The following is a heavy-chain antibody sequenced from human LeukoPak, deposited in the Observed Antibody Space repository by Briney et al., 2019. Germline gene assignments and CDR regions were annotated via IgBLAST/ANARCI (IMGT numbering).Heavy chain of an antibody. CDR1: GYTFTGYY. V-gene: IGHV1-2*02. Sequence: GASVKVSCKASGYTFTGYYMHWVRQAPGQGLEWMGWINPNSGGTNYVQKFQGRVTMTRDTSISTAYMELSRLRSDDTAVYYCASFLDYGSGSYIFDYWGQGTLVTVSS. CDR3: ASFLDYGSGSYIFDY. J-gene: IGHJ4*02. CDR2: INPNSGGT. D-gene: IGHD3-10*01.